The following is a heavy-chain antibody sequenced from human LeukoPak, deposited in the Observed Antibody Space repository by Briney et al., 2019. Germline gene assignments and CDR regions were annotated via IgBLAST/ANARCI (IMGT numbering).Heavy chain of an antibody. Sequence: GESLKISCKGSGYSFPSYWIGWVRQMPGKGLEWRGIIYPGDSDHRYSPSFQGQATISADKSIGRALRQWTSLKASDTAMYYCARQGGHDIFWFDPWAQGTLVTVSS. D-gene: IGHD3-9*01. CDR1: GYSFPSYW. J-gene: IGHJ5*02. CDR2: IYPGDSDH. V-gene: IGHV5-51*01. CDR3: ARQGGHDIFWFDP.